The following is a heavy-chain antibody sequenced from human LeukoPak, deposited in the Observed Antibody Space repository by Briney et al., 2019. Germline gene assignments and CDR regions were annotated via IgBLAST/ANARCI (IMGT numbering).Heavy chain of an antibody. D-gene: IGHD4-23*01. CDR1: GGTFSSYT. Sequence: SVKVSCKASGGTFSSYTISWVRQAPGQGLEWMGRTIPILGIANYAQKFQGRVTITADKSTSTAYMELSSLRSEDTAVYYCARDRNGGNLVDYWGQGTLVTVSS. J-gene: IGHJ4*02. V-gene: IGHV1-69*04. CDR3: ARDRNGGNLVDY. CDR2: TIPILGIA.